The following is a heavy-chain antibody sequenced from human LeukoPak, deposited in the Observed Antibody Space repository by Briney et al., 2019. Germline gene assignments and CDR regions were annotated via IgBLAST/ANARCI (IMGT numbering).Heavy chain of an antibody. CDR1: GFTFSSYW. Sequence: PGGSLRLSCAASGFTFSSYWMSWVRQAPGKGLEWVANIKQDGREKYYVDSVKGRFTISRDNAKNSLYLQMNSLRAEDTAVYYCARDSGRSRWELLGFDYWGQGTLVTVSS. D-gene: IGHD1-26*01. J-gene: IGHJ4*02. CDR3: ARDSGRSRWELLGFDY. V-gene: IGHV3-7*01. CDR2: IKQDGREK.